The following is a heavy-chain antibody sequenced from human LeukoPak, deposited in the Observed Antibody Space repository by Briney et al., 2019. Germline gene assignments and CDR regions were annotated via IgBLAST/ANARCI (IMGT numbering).Heavy chain of an antibody. D-gene: IGHD6-6*01. V-gene: IGHV3-33*08. CDR1: GFTFSSYG. Sequence: PGESLRLSCAASGFTFSSYGMHWVRQAPGKGLEWVAIIWYDGSNEYYADSVKGRFTISRDNSKNTLYLQMNSLKVEDTAVYYCARDLGSAGYSSSSGWFDPWGQGTLVTVSS. CDR3: ARDLGSAGYSSSSGWFDP. CDR2: IWYDGSNE. J-gene: IGHJ5*02.